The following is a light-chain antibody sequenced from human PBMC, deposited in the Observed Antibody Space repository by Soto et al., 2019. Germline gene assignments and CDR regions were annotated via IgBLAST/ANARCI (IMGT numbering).Light chain of an antibody. CDR3: QSYDSSNHRV. CDR2: EDN. J-gene: IGLJ3*02. Sequence: NFMLTQPHSVSESPGKTVTISCTRSSGSIASNYVQWYQQRPGSSPTTVIYEDNQRPSGVPDRFSGSIDSSSNSASLTISGXKXEXXADYYCQSYDSSNHRVFGGGTKLTV. V-gene: IGLV6-57*01. CDR1: SGSIASNY.